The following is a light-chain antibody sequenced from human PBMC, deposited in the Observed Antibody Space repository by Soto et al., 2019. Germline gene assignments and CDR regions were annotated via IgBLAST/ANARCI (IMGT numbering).Light chain of an antibody. CDR1: SSNIGSNY. Sequence: QAVVTQPPSASATPGQRITISCFGSSSNIGSNYGYWYQQLPGTAPKLLISRDDERPSGVPDRFSGSKSGTSASLAIRGVRSEDEADYFCAAWDDSLRAPVFGGGTKLTVL. CDR2: RDD. CDR3: AAWDDSLRAPV. J-gene: IGLJ2*01. V-gene: IGLV1-47*01.